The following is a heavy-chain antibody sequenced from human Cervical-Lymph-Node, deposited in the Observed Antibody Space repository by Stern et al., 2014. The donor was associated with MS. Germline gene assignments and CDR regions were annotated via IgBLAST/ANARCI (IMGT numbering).Heavy chain of an antibody. CDR3: ARDSPSWGWCFDY. D-gene: IGHD6-19*01. V-gene: IGHV3-11*01. CDR2: ISSSVSTI. Sequence: VQLVASGGGLVKPGGSLRLSCAASGFTFSDYYMSWIRQAPGKGLEWVSYISSSVSTIDYADTVKGRFTISRDNAKNSLYLQMNSLRAEDTAVYYCARDSPSWGWCFDYWGQGTLVTVSS. J-gene: IGHJ4*02. CDR1: GFTFSDYY.